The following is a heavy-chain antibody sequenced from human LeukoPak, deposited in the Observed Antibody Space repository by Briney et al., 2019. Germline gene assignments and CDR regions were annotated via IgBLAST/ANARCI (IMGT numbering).Heavy chain of an antibody. CDR2: ISPDGSEK. J-gene: IGHJ4*02. D-gene: IGHD6-13*01. CDR1: GITFTTYW. V-gene: IGHV3-7*04. CDR3: ARGGSSRFDQ. Sequence: QPGGSLRLSCAASGITFTTYWMSWVRHAPGKGLEWVAKISPDGSEKYYVDSVKGRFTISRDNAKTSLDLQMSSLRADDTAVYYCARGGSSRFDQWGQGTLVTVSS.